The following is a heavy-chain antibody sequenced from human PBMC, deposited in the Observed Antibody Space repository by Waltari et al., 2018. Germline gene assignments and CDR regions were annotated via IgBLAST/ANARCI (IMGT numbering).Heavy chain of an antibody. CDR3: AKDLFMDV. J-gene: IGHJ6*02. CDR2: IRYDGSNK. CDR1: GFTFRTSG. V-gene: IGHV3-30*02. Sequence: QVQLVESGGGVVQPGGSLRLSCAASGFTFRTSGLHWVRQAPGKGLEWVAFIRYDGSNKYYADSVKGRFTISRDNSKNTLYLQMNSLRAEDTAVYYCAKDLFMDVWGQGTTVTVSS.